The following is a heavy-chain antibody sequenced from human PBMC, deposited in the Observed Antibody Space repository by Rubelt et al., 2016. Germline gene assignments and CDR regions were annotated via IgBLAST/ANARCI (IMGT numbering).Heavy chain of an antibody. J-gene: IGHJ5*02. V-gene: IGHV4-34*01. CDR1: GFTFTSYA. CDR2: INHSGST. Sequence: QVQLVESGGGVVQPGRSLRLSCAASGFTFTSYAMSWIRQPPGKGLEWIWEINHSGSTNYNPSLKSRVTISVDTSKNQFSLKLTSVTAADTAVYYCASLNLNPYPWGQGTLVTVSS. CDR3: ASLNLNPYP.